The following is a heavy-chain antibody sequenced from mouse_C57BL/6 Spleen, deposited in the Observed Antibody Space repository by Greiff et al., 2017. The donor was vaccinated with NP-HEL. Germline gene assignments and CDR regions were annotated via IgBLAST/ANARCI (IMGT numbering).Heavy chain of an antibody. D-gene: IGHD2-4*01. V-gene: IGHV5-9-1*02. CDR3: TRGDDYDVRNAMDY. CDR1: GFTFSSYA. CDR2: ISSGGDYI. J-gene: IGHJ4*01. Sequence: EVQLVESGEGLVKPGGSLKLSCAASGFTFSSYAMSWVRQTPEKRLEWVAYISSGGDYIYYADTVKGRFTISRDNARNTLYLQMSSLKSEDTAMYYCTRGDDYDVRNAMDYWGQGTSVTVSS.